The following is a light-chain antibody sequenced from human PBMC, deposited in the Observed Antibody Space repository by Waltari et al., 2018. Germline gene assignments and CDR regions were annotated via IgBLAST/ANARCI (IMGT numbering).Light chain of an antibody. CDR2: RAS. Sequence: SLTVSPGGTVTLTCGSNTGAVTSDHYPFRFQQKPGQAPRLLIYRASTRAAGVPDRFSGSGSGTEFTLTISSLQSEDSAIYYCQQYNIWPWTFGPGTNVDIK. CDR1: TGAVTS. J-gene: IGKJ1*01. V-gene: IGKV3D-15*01. CDR3: QQYNIWPWT.